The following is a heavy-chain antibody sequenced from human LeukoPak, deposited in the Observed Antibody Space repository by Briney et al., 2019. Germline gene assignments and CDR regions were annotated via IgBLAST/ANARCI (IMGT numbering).Heavy chain of an antibody. CDR2: IYSGGST. D-gene: IGHD3-22*01. CDR1: GFTVSSNY. Sequence: GGSLRLSCAASGFTVSSNYMSWVRQAPGKGLEWVSVIYSGGSTYYADSVKGRFTISRDNSKNTLYLQMNSLRAEDTAVYYCAKNFPYYYDSSGYLDHWGQGTLVTVSS. CDR3: AKNFPYYYDSSGYLDH. V-gene: IGHV3-66*01. J-gene: IGHJ4*02.